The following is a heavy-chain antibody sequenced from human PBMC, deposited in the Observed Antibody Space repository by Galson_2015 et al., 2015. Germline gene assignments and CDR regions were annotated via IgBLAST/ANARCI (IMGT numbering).Heavy chain of an antibody. CDR3: ARTVYDSSGYYDFDY. CDR2: INAGNGNT. CDR1: YA. J-gene: IGHJ4*02. V-gene: IGHV1-3*01. Sequence: YAMHWVRQAPGQRLEWMGWINAGNGNTKYSQKFQGRVTITRDISASTAYMELSSLRSEDTAVYYCARTVYDSSGYYDFDYWGQGTLVTVSS. D-gene: IGHD3-22*01.